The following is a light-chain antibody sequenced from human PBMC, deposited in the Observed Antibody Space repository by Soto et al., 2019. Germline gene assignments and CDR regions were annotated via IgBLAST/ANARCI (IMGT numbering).Light chain of an antibody. V-gene: IGKV1-5*01. CDR3: QQSNSYSWT. J-gene: IGKJ1*01. CDR2: DAS. CDR1: QSISSW. Sequence: IQITQSPSTLSASVGDRVTITCRASQSISSWLAWYQQKPGKAPKLLIYDASSLERGVPSRFSGSGSGTEFPLTISSLQPDDFATYYCQQSNSYSWTFGQGTKVDI.